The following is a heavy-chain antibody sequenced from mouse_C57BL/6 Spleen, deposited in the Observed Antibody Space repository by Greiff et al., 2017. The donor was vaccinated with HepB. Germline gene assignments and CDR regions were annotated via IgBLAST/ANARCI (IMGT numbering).Heavy chain of an antibody. D-gene: IGHD1-1*01. Sequence: VQLQQSGPELVKPGASVKISCKASGYAFSSSWMNWVKQRPGKGLEWIGRIYPGDGDTNYNGKFKGKATLTADKSSSTAYMQLSSLTSEDSAVYFCARSGVITTVVHWYFDVWGTGTTVTVSS. CDR2: IYPGDGDT. CDR3: ARSGVITTVVHWYFDV. V-gene: IGHV1-82*01. J-gene: IGHJ1*03. CDR1: GYAFSSSW.